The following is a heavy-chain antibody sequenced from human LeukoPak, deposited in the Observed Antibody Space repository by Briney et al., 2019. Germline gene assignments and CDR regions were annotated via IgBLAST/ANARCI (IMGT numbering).Heavy chain of an antibody. V-gene: IGHV4-34*01. Sequence: PSETLSLTCAVYGGSFSGYYWSWIRQPPGKGLEWIGEINHSGSTNYNPSLKSRVTISVDTSRNQFSLKLSSVTAADTAVYYCARGPPNRRSRGRGLGDYWGQGNLVTVSS. D-gene: IGHD2/OR15-2a*01. J-gene: IGHJ4*02. CDR3: ARGPPNRRSRGRGLGDY. CDR1: GGSFSGYY. CDR2: INHSGST.